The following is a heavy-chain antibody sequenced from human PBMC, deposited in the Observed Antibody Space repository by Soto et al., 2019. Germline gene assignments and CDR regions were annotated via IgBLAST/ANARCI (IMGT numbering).Heavy chain of an antibody. CDR2: IRSKAYGGTT. D-gene: IGHD4-17*01. V-gene: IGHV3-49*03. CDR3: TRGLDYGDFPIDY. Sequence: GGSLRLSCTASGFTFGDYAMNWFRQPPGKGLEWVGFIRSKAYGGTTEFAASVKGRFIISRDDSKSIAYLQMNSLKTEDTAVYYCTRGLDYGDFPIDYWGQGTLVTVSS. CDR1: GFTFGDYA. J-gene: IGHJ4*02.